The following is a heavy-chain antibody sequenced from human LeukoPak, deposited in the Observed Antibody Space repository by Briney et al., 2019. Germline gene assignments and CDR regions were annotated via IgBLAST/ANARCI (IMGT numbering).Heavy chain of an antibody. CDR3: ARDGDPIAVVGFDY. CDR1: GFTFGSYA. J-gene: IGHJ4*02. CDR2: ISYDGSNK. Sequence: GGSLRLSCAASGFTFGSYAMHWVRQAPGKGLEWVAVISYDGSNKYYADSVKGRFTISRDNSKNTLYLQMNSLRAEDTAVYYCARDGDPIAVVGFDYWGQGTLVTVSS. V-gene: IGHV3-30-3*01. D-gene: IGHD6-19*01.